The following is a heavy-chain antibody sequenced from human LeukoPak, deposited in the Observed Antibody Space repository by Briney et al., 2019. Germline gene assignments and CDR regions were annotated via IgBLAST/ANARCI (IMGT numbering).Heavy chain of an antibody. Sequence: ASVNVSSTASGGTLTIYAISWVRQAPGQGLEWMGGIIPIFGTANYAQKFQGRVTITTDESTSTAYMELSSLRSEDTAVYYCARTRRSSGWFYFQHWGQGTLVTVSS. J-gene: IGHJ1*01. CDR2: IIPIFGTA. V-gene: IGHV1-69*05. CDR1: GGTLTIYA. CDR3: ARTRRSSGWFYFQH. D-gene: IGHD6-19*01.